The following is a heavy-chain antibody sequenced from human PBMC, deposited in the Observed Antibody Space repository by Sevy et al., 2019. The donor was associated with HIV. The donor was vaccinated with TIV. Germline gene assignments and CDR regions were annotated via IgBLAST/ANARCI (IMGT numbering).Heavy chain of an antibody. D-gene: IGHD5-12*01. CDR3: AKTTYTFLYRAISVWFDL. CDR2: IKQDGTEK. CDR1: GFTVSNHW. J-gene: IGHJ5*02. V-gene: IGHV3-7*01. Sequence: GGSLRLSCAASGFTVSNHWMSWVRQAPGKGLEWVANIKQDGTEKYYVDSVKGRFAVSRDNVKNSLYLQMNSLRAEDTAVYYCAKTTYTFLYRAISVWFDLWGQGTLVTVSS.